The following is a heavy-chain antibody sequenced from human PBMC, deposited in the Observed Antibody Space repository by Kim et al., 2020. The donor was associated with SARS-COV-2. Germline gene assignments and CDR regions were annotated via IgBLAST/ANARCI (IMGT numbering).Heavy chain of an antibody. CDR2: IFGSGSGT. V-gene: IGHV3-23*01. D-gene: IGHD3-9*01. J-gene: IGHJ2*01. CDR3: ARHLHVTTVIFYWYLDL. CDR1: GPTSRNSA. Sequence: GGSLRLSCAASGPTSRNSAMSWVRQAPGKGLEWVAGIFGSGSGTYYADSVRGRFIISRDNSQGTVYLQMDNLRGEDTAVYYCARHLHVTTVIFYWYLDLWRRGPLDTV.